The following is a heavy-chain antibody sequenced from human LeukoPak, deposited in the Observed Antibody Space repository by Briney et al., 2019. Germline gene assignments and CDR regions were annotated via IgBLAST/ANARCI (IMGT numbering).Heavy chain of an antibody. CDR1: GFTFSSYG. Sequence: PGGSMRLSCAASGFTFSSYGMQWDSQAQGKGMEWVAFIRNYGSNKYYADSVKCRFTFSIDNSKNTLYLQMNSLRAEDTAVYYCAKLDYSPYYDFWSGYSDYWGQGTLVTVSS. CDR2: IRNYGSNK. D-gene: IGHD3-3*01. CDR3: AKLDYSPYYDFWSGYSDY. J-gene: IGHJ4*02. V-gene: IGHV3-30*02.